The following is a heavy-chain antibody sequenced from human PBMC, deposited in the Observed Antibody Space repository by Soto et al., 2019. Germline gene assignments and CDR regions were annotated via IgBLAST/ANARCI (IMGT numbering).Heavy chain of an antibody. CDR3: ARCSRIAAAGTRGAFDL. J-gene: IGHJ3*01. CDR2: INHSGST. Sequence: LSLTCSVYGGSFSGYYWSWIRHPRGKGLEWIGEINHSGSTNYNPSLRSRVTISVDTSKNQLSLKLSSVTAADTAVYYCARCSRIAAAGTRGAFDLWGQGTMVTVSS. V-gene: IGHV4-34*01. CDR1: GGSFSGYY. D-gene: IGHD6-13*01.